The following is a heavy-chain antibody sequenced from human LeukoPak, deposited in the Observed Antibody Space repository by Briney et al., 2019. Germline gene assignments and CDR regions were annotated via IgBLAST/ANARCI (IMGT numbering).Heavy chain of an antibody. D-gene: IGHD3-22*01. CDR2: ISGSGATT. CDR1: GFSFRTYA. V-gene: IGHV3-23*01. CDR3: VRESTSSGYYYAPDY. J-gene: IGHJ4*02. Sequence: PGGSLRPSCAASGFSFRTYAMTWVRQAPGKGLEWVSSISGSGATTYNADPLKGRFTISRDNSKNTLYLQMNSLRAEDTAVYYCVRESTSSGYYYAPDYWGQGTLVTVS.